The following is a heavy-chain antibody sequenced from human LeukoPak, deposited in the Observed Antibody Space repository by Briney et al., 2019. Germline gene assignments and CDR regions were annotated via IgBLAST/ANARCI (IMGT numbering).Heavy chain of an antibody. CDR1: GGSIRSYY. V-gene: IGHV4-4*07. J-gene: IGHJ2*01. CDR2: IYTSGST. D-gene: IGHD2-21*02. Sequence: SETLSLTXTVSGGSIRSYYWSWIRQPAGKGLEWIGRIYTSGSTNYNPSLKSRVTMSVDTSKNQFSLKLSSVTAADTAVYYCARDRRDGDWYFDLWGRGTLVTVSS. CDR3: ARDRRDGDWYFDL.